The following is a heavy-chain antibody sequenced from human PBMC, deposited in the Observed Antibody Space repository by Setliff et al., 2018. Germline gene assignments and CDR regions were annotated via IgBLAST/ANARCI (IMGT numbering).Heavy chain of an antibody. D-gene: IGHD3-3*01. Sequence: QSPGKGLEWIGYIYDTGSTNSDPSLKSRVTMSVDTSKNQFSLKLTSVTAADTAVYYCARAPQYSNFWYALSWFDPWGQGTLVTVSS. CDR3: ARAPQYSNFWYALSWFDP. J-gene: IGHJ5*02. V-gene: IGHV4-59*12. CDR2: IYDTGST.